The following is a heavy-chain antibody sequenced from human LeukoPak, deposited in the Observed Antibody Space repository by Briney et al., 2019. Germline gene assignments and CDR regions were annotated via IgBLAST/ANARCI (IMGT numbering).Heavy chain of an antibody. V-gene: IGHV4-59*12. CDR1: GGSISSYY. CDR2: IYYSGST. D-gene: IGHD3-3*01. Sequence: SETLSFTCTVSGGSISSYYWSWIRQPPGKGLEWIGYIYYSGSTNYNPSLKSRVTISVDTSKNQFSLRLSSLTAADTAVYYCARGPVLDFWGQGTLVTVSS. J-gene: IGHJ4*02. CDR3: ARGPVLDF.